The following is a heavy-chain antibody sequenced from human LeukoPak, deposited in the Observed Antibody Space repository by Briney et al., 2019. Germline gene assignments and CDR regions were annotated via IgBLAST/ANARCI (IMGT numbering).Heavy chain of an antibody. Sequence: SETLSLTCAVYGGSFSGYYWSWIRQPPGKGLEWIGAINYSGSTNDNPSLKCRVTISLDTSKNQFSLKVSSVTAADTAVYYCARNSREGQVGATSFDYWGQGTLVTVPS. D-gene: IGHD1-26*01. CDR3: ARNSREGQVGATSFDY. J-gene: IGHJ4*02. V-gene: IGHV4-34*01. CDR2: INYSGST. CDR1: GGSFSGYY.